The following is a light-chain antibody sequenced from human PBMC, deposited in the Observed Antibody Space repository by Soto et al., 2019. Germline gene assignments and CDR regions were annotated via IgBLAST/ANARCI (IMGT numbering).Light chain of an antibody. J-gene: IGLJ2*01. Sequence: QPVLTQPPSASGTPGQRVTISCSGRSSNIGSNYVYWYQQLPGTAPKLLIYSNNQRSSGVPDRFSGSKSGTSASLAISGLRSEDEADYYCAAWDDSLSGVVFGGGTQLTVL. CDR3: AAWDDSLSGVV. CDR1: SSNIGSNY. CDR2: SNN. V-gene: IGLV1-47*02.